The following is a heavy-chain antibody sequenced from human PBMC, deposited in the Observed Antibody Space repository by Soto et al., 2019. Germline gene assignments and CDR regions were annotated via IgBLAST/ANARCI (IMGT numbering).Heavy chain of an antibody. Sequence: EVQLLESGGGLVQPGGSLRLSCAASGVTFSNFAMNWVRQAPGKGLEWVSGISHIGTSTYYADSVRGRFTISRDNSKNTLYLQMNSLRAEDTAVYYCAKGSWVHHGSEGGNWLDPWGQGTLVTVSS. CDR2: ISHIGTST. D-gene: IGHD3-10*01. V-gene: IGHV3-23*01. J-gene: IGHJ5*02. CDR3: AKGSWVHHGSEGGNWLDP. CDR1: GVTFSNFA.